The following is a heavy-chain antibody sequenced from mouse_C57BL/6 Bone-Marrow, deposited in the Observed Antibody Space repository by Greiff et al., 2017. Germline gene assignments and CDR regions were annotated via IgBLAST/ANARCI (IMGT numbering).Heavy chain of an antibody. Sequence: VQLQQSGAELVKPGASVKMSCKASGYTFTSYWITWVKQRPGQGLEWIGDIYPTSGRTNYNEKFKSKAILTVDTSSNTASMQLSSLTSEYSAVFYGARSGPLGRSFDYWGQGTTLTVSS. CDR3: ARSGPLGRSFDY. CDR2: IYPTSGRT. V-gene: IGHV1-55*01. CDR1: GYTFTSYW. D-gene: IGHD4-1*01. J-gene: IGHJ2*01.